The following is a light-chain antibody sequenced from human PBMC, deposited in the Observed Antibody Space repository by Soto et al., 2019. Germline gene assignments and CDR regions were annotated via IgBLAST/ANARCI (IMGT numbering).Light chain of an antibody. CDR1: QNIIFY. V-gene: IGKV1-39*01. CDR3: QQSYTTPVYS. J-gene: IGKJ2*01. CDR2: AAS. Sequence: DIQMTQSPSSLSASVGDRVSITCRASQNIIFYLNWYQQKIGKPPKLLISAASNLQSGVPSRFSGSGSGTDFTLTISNLQPEDFATYFCQQSYTTPVYSFGQGTKLEIK.